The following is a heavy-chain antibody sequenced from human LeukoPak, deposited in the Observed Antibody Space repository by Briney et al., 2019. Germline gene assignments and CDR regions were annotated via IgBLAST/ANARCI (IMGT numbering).Heavy chain of an antibody. CDR3: TRNDCHFDL. D-gene: IGHD2-21*02. CDR1: GFAFSNYL. V-gene: IGHV3-7*04. J-gene: IGHJ4*02. CDR2: IKKDGSEQ. Sequence: GGSLRLSCEASGFAFSNYLMTWVRQAPAKGLEWVVNIKKDGSEQNYVDSVKGGFTISRDNAKNSLYLHMNSLRAEETAVYYCTRNDCHFDLWGQGTLVTVSS.